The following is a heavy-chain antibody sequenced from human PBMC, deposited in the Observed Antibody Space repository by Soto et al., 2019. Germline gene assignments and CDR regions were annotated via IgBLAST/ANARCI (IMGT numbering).Heavy chain of an antibody. Sequence: VGSLRLSCAASGFTFSGYAMSWVRQAPGKGLEWVSAISGSGGSTYYADSVKGRFTISRDNSKNTLYLQMNSLRAEDTAVYYCAKLARRDGYNSDYWGQGTLVTVSS. CDR3: AKLARRDGYNSDY. J-gene: IGHJ4*02. CDR1: GFTFSGYA. V-gene: IGHV3-23*01. D-gene: IGHD5-12*01. CDR2: ISGSGGST.